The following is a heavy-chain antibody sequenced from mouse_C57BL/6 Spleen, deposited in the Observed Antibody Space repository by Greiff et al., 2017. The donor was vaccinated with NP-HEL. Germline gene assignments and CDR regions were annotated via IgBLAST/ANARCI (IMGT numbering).Heavy chain of an antibody. D-gene: IGHD2-2*01. J-gene: IGHJ2*01. CDR3: AREGEGYGYDGD. CDR1: GYSITSGYY. CDR2: ISYDGSN. Sequence: EVQLQQSGPGLVKPSQSLSLTCSVTGYSITSGYYWNWIRQFPGNKLEWMGYISYDGSNNYNPSLKNRISITRDTSKNQFFLKLNSVTTEDTATYYCAREGEGYGYDGDWGQGTTLTVSS. V-gene: IGHV3-6*01.